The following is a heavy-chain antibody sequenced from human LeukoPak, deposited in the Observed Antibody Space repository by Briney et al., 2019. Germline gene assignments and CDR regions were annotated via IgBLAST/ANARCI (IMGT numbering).Heavy chain of an antibody. J-gene: IGHJ6*02. CDR1: AGSISSYY. D-gene: IGHD6-6*01. CDR2: IYYSGST. Sequence: SETLSLNCTVSAGSISSYYWSWIRQPPGKGLEWIGYIYYSGSTNYNPSLKSRITISVDTSKNQFSLKLSSVTAADTAVYYCARDSSYGMDVWGQGTTVTVSS. V-gene: IGHV4-59*01. CDR3: ARDSSYGMDV.